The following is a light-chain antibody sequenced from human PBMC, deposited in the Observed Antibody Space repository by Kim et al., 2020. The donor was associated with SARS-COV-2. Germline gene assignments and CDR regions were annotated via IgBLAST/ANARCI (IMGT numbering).Light chain of an antibody. CDR2: SNN. CDR3: AAWDDSLNDWV. CDR1: SSNIRSNT. Sequence: QSVLTQPPSASGTPGQRVTISCSGSSSNIRSNTVNWYQQLPGTATKLLIYSNNQRPSGVPARFSVSKSGTSASLAISGLQSEDEADYYFAAWDDSLNDWVFGGGTQLTFL. V-gene: IGLV1-44*01. J-gene: IGLJ3*02.